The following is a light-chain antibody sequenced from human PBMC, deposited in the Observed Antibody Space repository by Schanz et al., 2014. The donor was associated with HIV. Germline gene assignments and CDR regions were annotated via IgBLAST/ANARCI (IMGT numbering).Light chain of an antibody. J-gene: IGLJ3*02. Sequence: QSVLTQPPSASGSPGQSITISCTGTSNDVGGHNYVSWFQQHPGRAPKLLIFEVTNRPSGIPNRFSGSKSGNTASLTISGLQAEDEADYYCSSYTNINPWVFGGGTKLTVL. CDR2: EVT. V-gene: IGLV2-14*03. CDR3: SSYTNINPWV. CDR1: SNDVGGHNY.